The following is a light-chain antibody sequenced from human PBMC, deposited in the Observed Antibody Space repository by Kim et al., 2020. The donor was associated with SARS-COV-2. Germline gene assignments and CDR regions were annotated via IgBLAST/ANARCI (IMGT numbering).Light chain of an antibody. V-gene: IGLV2-14*01. Sequence: GHRTTNTFPGPGSYFGYFNSFSWGQHRQGKAPKLIMYKVSERASGVSNRVSGSQSGKTASLTISVLRAEDEADYYCISHTTSSTYVFGAGTKVTVL. CDR3: ISHTTSSTYV. CDR1: GSYFGYFNS. J-gene: IGLJ1*01. CDR2: KVS.